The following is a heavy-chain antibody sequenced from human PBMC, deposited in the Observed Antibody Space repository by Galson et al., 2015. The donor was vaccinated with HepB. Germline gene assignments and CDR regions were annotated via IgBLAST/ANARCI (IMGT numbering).Heavy chain of an antibody. Sequence: PLRLYCAASGFTFNSYSMNWVRQAPGKGLEWVSYISSSSSTTYYADSVKGRFTIPIDNAKNSLYLQMNSLRAEDTAVYYCARDLGVELFDYWGQGTLVTVSS. V-gene: IGHV3-48*04. CDR3: ARDLGVELFDY. D-gene: IGHD1-26*01. J-gene: IGHJ4*02. CDR2: ISSSSSTT. CDR1: GFTFNSYS.